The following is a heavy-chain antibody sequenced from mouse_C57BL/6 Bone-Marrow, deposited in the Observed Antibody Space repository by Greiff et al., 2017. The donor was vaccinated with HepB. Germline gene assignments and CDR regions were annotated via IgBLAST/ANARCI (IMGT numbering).Heavy chain of an antibody. J-gene: IGHJ2*01. CDR1: GYAFSSSW. CDR2: IYPGDGDT. CDR3: ANYGNYGY. Sequence: QVQLQQSGPELVKPGASVKISCKASGYAFSSSWMNWVKQRPGKGLEWIGRIYPGDGDTNYNGKFKGKATLTADKSSSTAYMQLSSLTSEDSAVYFCANYGNYGYWGQGTTRTVSS. D-gene: IGHD2-1*01. V-gene: IGHV1-82*01.